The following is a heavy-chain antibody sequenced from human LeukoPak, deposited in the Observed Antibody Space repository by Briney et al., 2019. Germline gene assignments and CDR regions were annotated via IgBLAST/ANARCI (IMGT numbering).Heavy chain of an antibody. Sequence: GASVKVSCKASGYTFTSYGISWVRQAPGQGLEWMGGIIPIFGTANYAQKFQGRVTITADESTSTAYMELSSLRSEDTAVYYCASCIAVAPDVYYFDYWGQGTLVTVSS. CDR2: IIPIFGTA. V-gene: IGHV1-69*13. D-gene: IGHD6-19*01. J-gene: IGHJ4*02. CDR3: ASCIAVAPDVYYFDY. CDR1: GYTFTSYG.